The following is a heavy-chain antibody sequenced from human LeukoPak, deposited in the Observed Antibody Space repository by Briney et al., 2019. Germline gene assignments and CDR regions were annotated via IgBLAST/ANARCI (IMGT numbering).Heavy chain of an antibody. CDR3: AGDACGGDCYSDYYYYYGMDV. Sequence: SETLSLTCTVSGGSVRSDRNYWSWPRHPPGKGLEWIGYIGYSGSTDYNPSLKSRVSMSLGTSKNELSLKLSSVTAADTAVYYCAGDACGGDCYSDYYYYYGMDVWGQGTTVTVSS. V-gene: IGHV4-61*01. CDR1: GGSVRSDRNY. J-gene: IGHJ6*02. CDR2: IGYSGST. D-gene: IGHD2-21*02.